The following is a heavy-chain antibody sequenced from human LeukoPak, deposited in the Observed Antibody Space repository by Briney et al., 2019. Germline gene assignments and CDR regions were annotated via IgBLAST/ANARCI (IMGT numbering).Heavy chain of an antibody. CDR2: ISSSSSYI. V-gene: IGHV3-21*01. CDR1: GFTFSSYS. CDR3: AYGPTYYYDSSGYYPGY. D-gene: IGHD3-22*01. Sequence: GGSLRLSCAASGFTFSSYSMNWVRQAPGKGLEWVSSISSSSSYIYYADSVKGRFTISRDNAKNSLYLQMNSLRAEDTAVYYCAYGPTYYYDSSGYYPGYWGQGTLVTVSS. J-gene: IGHJ4*02.